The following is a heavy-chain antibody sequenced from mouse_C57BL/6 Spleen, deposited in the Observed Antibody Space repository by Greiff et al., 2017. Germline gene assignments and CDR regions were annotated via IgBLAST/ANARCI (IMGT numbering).Heavy chain of an antibody. CDR1: GYSFTGYY. D-gene: IGHD3-2*02. V-gene: IGHV1-42*01. J-gene: IGHJ2*01. CDR2: INPSTGGT. Sequence: VHVKQSGPELVKPGASVKISCKASGYSFTGYYMNWVKQSPEKSLEWIGEINPSTGGTTYNQKFKAKATLTVDKSSSTAYMQLKSLTSEDSAVYYCARRKTAQANYFDYWGQGTTLTVSS. CDR3: ARRKTAQANYFDY.